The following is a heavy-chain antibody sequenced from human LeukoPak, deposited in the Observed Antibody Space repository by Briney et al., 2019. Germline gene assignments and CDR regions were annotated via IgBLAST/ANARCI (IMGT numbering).Heavy chain of an antibody. CDR1: GFTFSSNA. CDR3: ARDKGYY. Sequence: GGSLRLSCAASGFTFSSNAMTWVRQAPGKGLEWVSTIRGNGGGTHYAESLRGRFTISRDNSKSTVYLKMNSLRDEDTALYYCARDKGYYWGQGTLVSVSS. CDR2: IRGNGGGT. J-gene: IGHJ4*02. V-gene: IGHV3-23*01.